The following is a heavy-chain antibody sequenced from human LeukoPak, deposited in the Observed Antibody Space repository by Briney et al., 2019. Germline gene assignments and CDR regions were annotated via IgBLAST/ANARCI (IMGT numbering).Heavy chain of an antibody. J-gene: IGHJ3*01. CDR2: ISSSSSYI. V-gene: IGHV3-21*01. D-gene: IGHD3-10*01. CDR1: GFTLSSYS. Sequence: PGGSLRLSCAASGFTLSSYSMNWVRQAPGKGLEWVSSISSSSSYIYYADSVKGRFTISRDNAKNSLYLQMNSLRAEDTAVYYCARDSSLLISRFGLAVWGQGTMVTVSS. CDR3: ARDSSLLISRFGLAV.